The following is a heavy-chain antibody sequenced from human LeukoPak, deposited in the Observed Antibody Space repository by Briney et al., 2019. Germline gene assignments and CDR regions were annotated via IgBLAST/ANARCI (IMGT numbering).Heavy chain of an antibody. J-gene: IGHJ4*02. V-gene: IGHV3-43*02. CDR3: AKESGKFDY. CDR2: ISADGGGT. Sequence: GGSLRLSCVASGLNFDDSAMHWVRQARGKGLEWVSLISADGGGTFSADSVKGRFSISRDNSKNSLYLQMNSLRSEDTAMYYCAKESGKFDYWGLGTLVAVSS. CDR1: GLNFDDSA.